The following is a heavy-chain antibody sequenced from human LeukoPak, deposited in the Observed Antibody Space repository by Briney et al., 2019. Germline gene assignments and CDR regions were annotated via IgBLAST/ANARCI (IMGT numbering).Heavy chain of an antibody. Sequence: GGSLRLSCAASAFTFSSYWMSWVRQAPGKGLEWVANIKQDGSDKYYVDSVKGRFTISRDNAKNSLCLQMNSLRAEDTADYYCAREATLGLNLDYWGQGTLVTVSS. V-gene: IGHV3-7*01. D-gene: IGHD3/OR15-3a*01. CDR3: AREATLGLNLDY. J-gene: IGHJ4*02. CDR2: IKQDGSDK. CDR1: AFTFSSYW.